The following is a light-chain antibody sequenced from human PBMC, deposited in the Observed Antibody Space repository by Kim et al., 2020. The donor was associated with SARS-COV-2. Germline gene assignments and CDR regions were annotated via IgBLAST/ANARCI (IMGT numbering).Light chain of an antibody. Sequence: GKPVTISCTRSSGSIASNYVQWYQQRPGSAPTTVIYEDNQRPSGVPDRFSGSIDSSSNSASLTISGLKTEDEADYYCQSYDSSIVVFGGGTQLTVL. CDR3: QSYDSSIVV. CDR2: EDN. CDR1: SGSIASNY. J-gene: IGLJ2*01. V-gene: IGLV6-57*03.